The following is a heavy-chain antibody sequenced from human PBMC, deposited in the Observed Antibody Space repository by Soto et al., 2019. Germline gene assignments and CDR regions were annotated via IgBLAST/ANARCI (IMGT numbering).Heavy chain of an antibody. J-gene: IGHJ4*02. V-gene: IGHV3-66*01. CDR1: GFTVSSNY. D-gene: IGHD3-10*01. CDR2: IYSGGST. Sequence: PGGSLRLSCAASGFTVSSNYMSWVRQAPGKGLEWVSVIYSGGSTYYADSVKGRFTISRDNSKNTLYLQMNSLRAEDTAVYYCARARYYGSGSFDYWGQGTLVTVSS. CDR3: ARARYYGSGSFDY.